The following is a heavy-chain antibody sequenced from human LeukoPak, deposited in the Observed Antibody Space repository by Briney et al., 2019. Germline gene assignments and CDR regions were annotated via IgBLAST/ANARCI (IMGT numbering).Heavy chain of an antibody. CDR3: ARGLYDFWSGYPPYFDY. CDR2: IYYSGST. Sequence: LRLSCAASGFTVSSNYMSWIRQPPGKGLEWIGYIYYSGSTYYNPSLKSRVTISVDTSKNQFSLKLSSVTAADTAVYYCARGLYDFWSGYPPYFDYWGQGTLVTVSS. CDR1: GFTVSSNY. J-gene: IGHJ4*02. D-gene: IGHD3-3*01. V-gene: IGHV4-30-4*08.